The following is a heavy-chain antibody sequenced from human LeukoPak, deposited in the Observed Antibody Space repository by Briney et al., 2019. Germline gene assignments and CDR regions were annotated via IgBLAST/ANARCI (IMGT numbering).Heavy chain of an antibody. CDR1: GFTFSSYE. V-gene: IGHV3-23*01. Sequence: GGSLRLSCAASGFTFSSYEMSWVRQAPGKGLECVSAISGSGGSTYYADSVKGRFTISRDNSKNTLYLQMNSLRAEDTAVYYCAAYSSSSLDWFDPWGQGTLVTVSS. CDR2: ISGSGGST. J-gene: IGHJ5*02. CDR3: AAYSSSSLDWFDP. D-gene: IGHD6-6*01.